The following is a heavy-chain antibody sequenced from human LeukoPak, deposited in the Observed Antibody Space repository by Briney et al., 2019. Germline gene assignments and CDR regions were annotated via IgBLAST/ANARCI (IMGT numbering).Heavy chain of an antibody. CDR1: GGTFSSYA. D-gene: IGHD6-6*01. CDR2: IIPIFGTA. Sequence: SVTESCKASGGTFSSYAISWVRQAPGQGLEWMGRIIPIFGTANYAQKFQGRVTITADKSTSTAYMELSSLRSEDTAVYYCASSNTNPLYSSSSDVDYYGQGTLVTVSS. V-gene: IGHV1-69*06. J-gene: IGHJ4*02. CDR3: ASSNTNPLYSSSSDVDY.